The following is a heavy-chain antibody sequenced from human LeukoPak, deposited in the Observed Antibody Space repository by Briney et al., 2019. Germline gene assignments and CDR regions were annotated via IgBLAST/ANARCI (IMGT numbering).Heavy chain of an antibody. D-gene: IGHD4-17*01. V-gene: IGHV3-48*04. J-gene: IGHJ4*02. CDR1: GFSFSIYS. Sequence: GGSLRLSCAASGFSFSIYSMNWVRQAPGEGPEWVSYISGSGDSEYYADSVQGRFTISRDNAKNSLYLQMNSLRAEDTAVYYCAKDRRSNGDWGQGTLVTVSS. CDR3: AKDRRSNGD. CDR2: ISGSGDSE.